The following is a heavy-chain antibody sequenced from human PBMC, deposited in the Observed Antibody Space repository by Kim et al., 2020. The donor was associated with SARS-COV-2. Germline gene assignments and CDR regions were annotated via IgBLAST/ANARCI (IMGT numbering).Heavy chain of an antibody. CDR1: GFTFSSYG. Sequence: GGSLRLSCAASGFTFSSYGMHWVRQAPGKGLEWVAVIWYDGSNKYYADSVKGRFTISRDNSKNTLYLQMNSLRAEDTAVYYCARDPLCSSTSCSSYDFWNPYGDDYWGQGTLVTVSS. J-gene: IGHJ4*02. V-gene: IGHV3-33*01. CDR3: ARDPLCSSTSCSSYDFWNPYGDDY. D-gene: IGHD2-2*01. CDR2: IWYDGSNK.